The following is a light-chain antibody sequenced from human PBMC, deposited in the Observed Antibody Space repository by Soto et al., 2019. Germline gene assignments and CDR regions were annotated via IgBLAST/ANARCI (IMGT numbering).Light chain of an antibody. Sequence: EIVLTQSPGTLSLSPGERATLSCRASQSVSSSYLAWYQQKPGQAPRLLIYGASSRATGITDRFSGSGSGTDFTLTISRLEPEDFAVYYCQQYGSSPPGVTFGPGTNVDIK. CDR3: QQYGSSPPGVT. CDR1: QSVSSSY. J-gene: IGKJ3*01. CDR2: GAS. V-gene: IGKV3-20*01.